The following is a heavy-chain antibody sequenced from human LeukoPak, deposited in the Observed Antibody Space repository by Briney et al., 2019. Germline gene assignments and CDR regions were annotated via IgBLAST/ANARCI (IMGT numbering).Heavy chain of an antibody. V-gene: IGHV4-59*01. D-gene: IGHD5-18*01. J-gene: IGHJ4*02. CDR1: GGSIRRNF. Sequence: PSETLSLTCTVSGGSIRRNFWSWIRQPPGKGLEWIGYIFYSGSYNYNPSLKSRVTIAIDTSKNQFSLRLSSVTAADTAVYYCAEEDRDTYNFDSSGQGTLVTVSS. CDR2: IFYSGSY. CDR3: AEEDRDTYNFDS.